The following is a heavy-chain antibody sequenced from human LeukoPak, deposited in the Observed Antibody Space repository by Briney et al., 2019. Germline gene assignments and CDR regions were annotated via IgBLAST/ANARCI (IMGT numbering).Heavy chain of an antibody. CDR1: GESLGGYN. J-gene: IGHJ4*02. V-gene: IGHV4-34*01. Sequence: SETLSLTCAVYGESLGGYNWNWIRQPPAKGLEWIAEISHSGTTHYNPSLKSRVTISVDTSKNQFSLKLTSVTAADTAVYYCVRYGDYWGQGTLVTVSS. CDR3: VRYGDY. CDR2: ISHSGTT. D-gene: IGHD5-18*01.